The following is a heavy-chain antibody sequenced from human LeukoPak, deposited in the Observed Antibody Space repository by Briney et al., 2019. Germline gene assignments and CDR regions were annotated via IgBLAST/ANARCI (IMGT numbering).Heavy chain of an antibody. CDR1: GFSFSSHW. CDR3: ARDGVRDGLYFDY. CDR2: INQDGREK. V-gene: IGHV3-7*01. D-gene: IGHD5-24*01. J-gene: IGHJ4*02. Sequence: PGGSLRLSCAASGFSFSSHWMSWVRQAPGKGLERVANINQDGREKQYVDSVKGRFTISRDNAKNSLYLQMNSLRAEDTAVYYCARDGVRDGLYFDYWGQGTLVTVSS.